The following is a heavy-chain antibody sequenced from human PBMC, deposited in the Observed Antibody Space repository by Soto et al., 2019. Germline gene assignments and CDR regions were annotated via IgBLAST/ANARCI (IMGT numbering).Heavy chain of an antibody. V-gene: IGHV1-18*01. CDR3: AGGGYFDTAWAEVSHYGLDA. Sequence: QVQLAQSANEVKKPGASVRVSCKAAGYTFIRYGIGWVRQAPGQGLEWMGWISPYNDYTVYAQKFQGRVSMTADTSSRTVYMDLSGLKADDTAGYYWAGGGYFDTAWAEVSHYGLDAWGQGASGSVCS. CDR1: GYTFIRYG. J-gene: IGHJ6*02. CDR2: ISPYNDYT. D-gene: IGHD3-9*01.